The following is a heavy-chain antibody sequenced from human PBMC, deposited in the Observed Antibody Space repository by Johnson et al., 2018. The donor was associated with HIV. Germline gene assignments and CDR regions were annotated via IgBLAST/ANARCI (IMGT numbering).Heavy chain of an antibody. V-gene: IGHV3-30*02. CDR3: AKDVGNYWPDSFDI. CDR1: GFTFSSYG. J-gene: IGHJ3*02. Sequence: QVQLVESGGDVVQPGRSLRLSCAASGFTFSSYGMHWVRQAPGKGLEWVAFIRYDGSNKYYADSVQGRFTISRDKSENTLYLQMNSLRDEDTAVYYCAKDVGNYWPDSFDIWGQGTMVTVSS. D-gene: IGHD3-22*01. CDR2: IRYDGSNK.